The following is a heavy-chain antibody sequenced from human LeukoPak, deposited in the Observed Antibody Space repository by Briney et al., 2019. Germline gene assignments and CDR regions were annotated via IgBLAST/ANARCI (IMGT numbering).Heavy chain of an antibody. D-gene: IGHD6-13*01. CDR2: IYYSGST. J-gene: IGHJ4*02. Sequence: SETLSLTCTVSGGSISSYYWSWIRQPPGKGLEWIGYIYYSGSTNYNPSLKSRATISLDTSKNQFSLKLRSVTAADTAVYYCAREGGSSSWYDYWGQGTLVTVSS. CDR1: GGSISSYY. V-gene: IGHV4-59*01. CDR3: AREGGSSSWYDY.